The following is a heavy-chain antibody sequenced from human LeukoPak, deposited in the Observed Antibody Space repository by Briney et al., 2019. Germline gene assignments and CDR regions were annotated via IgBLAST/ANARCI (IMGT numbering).Heavy chain of an antibody. V-gene: IGHV3-9*03. CDR3: AKDQGSYDFWSGFDY. J-gene: IGHJ4*02. D-gene: IGHD3-3*01. CDR2: ISWNSGSI. CDR1: GFTFDDYA. Sequence: PGGSLRLSCAASGFTFDDYAMHWVRQAPGKGLEWVSGISWNSGSIGYADSVKGRFTISRDNAKNSLYLQMNSLRAEDMALYYCAKDQGSYDFWSGFDYWDQGTLVTVSS.